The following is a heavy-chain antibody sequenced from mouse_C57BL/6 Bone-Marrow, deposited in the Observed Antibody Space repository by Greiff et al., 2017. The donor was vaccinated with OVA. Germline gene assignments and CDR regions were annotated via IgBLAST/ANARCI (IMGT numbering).Heavy chain of an antibody. CDR1: GYTFTSYW. D-gene: IGHD1-1*01. CDR3: ARWVYGFFDY. CDR2: IYPGSGST. J-gene: IGHJ2*01. Sequence: VQLQESGAELVKPGASVKMSCKASGYTFTSYWITWVKQRPGQGLEWIGDIYPGSGSTNYNEKFKSKATLTVDTSSSTAYMQLSSLTSEDSAVYYCARWVYGFFDYWGQGTTLTVSS. V-gene: IGHV1-55*01.